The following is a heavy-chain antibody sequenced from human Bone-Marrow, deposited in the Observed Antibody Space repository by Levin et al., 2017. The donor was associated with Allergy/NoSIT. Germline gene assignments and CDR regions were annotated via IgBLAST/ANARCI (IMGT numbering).Heavy chain of an antibody. D-gene: IGHD1-7*01. CDR2: IHYSGVI. V-gene: IGHV4-31*03. CDR3: AREGGWNYGFDP. Sequence: LRLSCTVSGGSLTSGGHYWTWIRQHPGKGLEWIGYIHYSGVIHYNPSLKSRMTISLDTSKNQFSLKLSSVTAADTAVYYCAREGGWNYGFDPWGQGTLVTVSS. J-gene: IGHJ5*02. CDR1: GGSLTSGGHY.